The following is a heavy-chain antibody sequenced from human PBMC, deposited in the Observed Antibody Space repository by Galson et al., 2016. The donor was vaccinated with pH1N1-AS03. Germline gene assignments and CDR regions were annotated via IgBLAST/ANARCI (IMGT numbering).Heavy chain of an antibody. Sequence: SVKVSCKASGYSFSSFYIHWVRQAPGQGLEWMGLIDPSAGSTSFAPKFQGRVTMTRDTSTSTAYMELTSLRFEDTAVYYCARGVGVTDIVLMEYDSHNWLAPWGQGTLVTVSS. D-gene: IGHD2-8*01. CDR1: GYSFSSFY. V-gene: IGHV1-46*01. J-gene: IGHJ5*02. CDR3: ARGVGVTDIVLMEYDSHNWLAP. CDR2: IDPSAGST.